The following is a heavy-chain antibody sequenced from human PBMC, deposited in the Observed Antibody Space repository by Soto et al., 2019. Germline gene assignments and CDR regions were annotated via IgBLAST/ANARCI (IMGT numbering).Heavy chain of an antibody. V-gene: IGHV3-23*01. Sequence: EVQLMESGGGLVQPGGSLRLSCAASEFSFSSYALNWVRQAPGKGLEWVSAISATGTTTYYADSVKGRFTISRDNSKRTMFLQMDSLSPVDTAVYYCATSSSPFDYWGQGTLVTVSS. CDR2: ISATGTTT. CDR1: EFSFSSYA. CDR3: ATSSSPFDY. D-gene: IGHD6-13*01. J-gene: IGHJ4*02.